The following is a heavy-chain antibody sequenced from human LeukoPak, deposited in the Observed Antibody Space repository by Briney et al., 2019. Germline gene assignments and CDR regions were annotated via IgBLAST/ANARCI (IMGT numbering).Heavy chain of an antibody. Sequence: GGSLRLSCAAAGFTFSNFAMTWVRQAPGKGLEWISAISGSGGSTYYADSVKGRFTISRDNSKNTLCLQMNSLRADDTAIYYCAKGGDSYCSYYYMDVWGKGTTVTVSS. CDR1: GFTFSNFA. CDR2: ISGSGGST. J-gene: IGHJ6*03. V-gene: IGHV3-23*01. CDR3: AKGGDSYCSYYYMDV. D-gene: IGHD2-21*02.